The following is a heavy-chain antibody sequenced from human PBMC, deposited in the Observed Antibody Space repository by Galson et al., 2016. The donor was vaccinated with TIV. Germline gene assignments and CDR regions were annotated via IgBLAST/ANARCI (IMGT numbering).Heavy chain of an antibody. D-gene: IGHD7-27*01. V-gene: IGHV4-59*01. CDR2: IYNSGIT. CDR1: GGSISSYY. Sequence: SETLSLTCTVSGGSISSYYWSWIRQPPGKGLEWIGYIYNSGITKYNPSLKSRVSISVDTSKNQFSPKVNSVTAADTAVYYCARESRLGMFKACYIWGQGTMVTVSS. CDR3: ARESRLGMFKACYI. J-gene: IGHJ3*02.